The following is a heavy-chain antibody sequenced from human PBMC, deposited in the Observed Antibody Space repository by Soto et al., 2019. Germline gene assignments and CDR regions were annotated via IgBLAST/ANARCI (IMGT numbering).Heavy chain of an antibody. J-gene: IGHJ4*02. CDR2: ISYDGSNK. CDR3: ARDRSVVVTAMFDY. CDR1: GFTFSSYA. Sequence: QVQLVESGGGVVQPGRSLRLSCAASGFTFSSYAMHWVRQAPGKGLEWVAVISYDGSNKYYADSVKGRFTISRDNSKNTLYLQMNSLRAEDTAVYYCARDRSVVVTAMFDYWGQGTLVTVSS. V-gene: IGHV3-30-3*01. D-gene: IGHD2-21*02.